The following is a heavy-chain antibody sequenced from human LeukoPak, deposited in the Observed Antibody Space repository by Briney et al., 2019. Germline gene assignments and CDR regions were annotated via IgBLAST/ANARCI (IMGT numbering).Heavy chain of an antibody. V-gene: IGHV3-7*01. CDR1: GFTFSSYW. J-gene: IGHJ3*02. Sequence: GGSLRLSCAASGFTFSSYWMSWVRQAPGKGLEWVANIKQDGSEKYYVDSVKGRFTISRDNAKNSLYLQMNSLRAEDTAVYYCAREKLRFLGFGAFDIWGQGTMVTVSS. CDR3: AREKLRFLGFGAFDI. D-gene: IGHD3-3*01. CDR2: IKQDGSEK.